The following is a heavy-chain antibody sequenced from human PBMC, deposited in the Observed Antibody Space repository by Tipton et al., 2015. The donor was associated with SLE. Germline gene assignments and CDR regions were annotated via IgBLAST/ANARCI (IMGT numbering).Heavy chain of an antibody. CDR3: SRLNSGTYGAFDM. CDR2: MYYSGRT. CDR1: GDSVSNSNYF. D-gene: IGHD1-26*01. V-gene: IGHV4-39*02. Sequence: TLSLTCTVSGDSVSNSNYFWGWIRQPPGKGLEWIGSMYYSGRTHYNPSLKSRVTMSVDTSKNHFSLNLRSVTAAATAIYYCSRLNSGTYGAFDMWGQGPLVSVS. J-gene: IGHJ3*02.